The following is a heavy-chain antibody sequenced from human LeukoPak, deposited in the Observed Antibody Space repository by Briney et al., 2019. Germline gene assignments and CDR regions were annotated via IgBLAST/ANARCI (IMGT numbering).Heavy chain of an antibody. J-gene: IGHJ4*02. Sequence: PSETLSLTCAVYGGSFSGYYWSWIRQPPGKGLEWIGEINHSGSTNYNPSLKSRVTISVDTSKNQFSLKLSSVTAADTAVYYCARGRSYDSSGYYTYWGQGTLVTVS. CDR2: INHSGST. D-gene: IGHD3-22*01. V-gene: IGHV4-34*01. CDR1: GGSFSGYY. CDR3: ARGRSYDSSGYYTY.